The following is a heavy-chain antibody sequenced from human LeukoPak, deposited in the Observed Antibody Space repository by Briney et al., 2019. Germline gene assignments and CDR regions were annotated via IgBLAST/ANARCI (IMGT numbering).Heavy chain of an antibody. V-gene: IGHV3-30-3*01. CDR1: GFTFSSYA. CDR2: ISYDGSNK. J-gene: IGHJ4*02. Sequence: PGGSLRLSCAASGFTFSSYAMHWVRQAPGKGLEWVAVISYDGSNKYYADSVKGRFTISRDNPKNTLYLQMNSLRAEDTAVYYCASTATGTDFDYWGQGTLVTVSS. CDR3: ASTATGTDFDY. D-gene: IGHD1-1*01.